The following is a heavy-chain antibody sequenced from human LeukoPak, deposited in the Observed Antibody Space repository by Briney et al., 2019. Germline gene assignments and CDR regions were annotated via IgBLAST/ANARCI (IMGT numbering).Heavy chain of an antibody. Sequence: ASVKVSCKTSGFNFVAYGITWVRQAPGQGLEWVGWLTTYNGKANYAEKFQGRVTMTMDKSTSTAYMEVKNLKVDDTVMYYCARDRLRGDLWGQGTMITVSS. CDR2: LTTYNGKA. J-gene: IGHJ3*01. CDR3: ARDRLRGDL. V-gene: IGHV1-18*01. D-gene: IGHD4-17*01. CDR1: GFNFVAYG.